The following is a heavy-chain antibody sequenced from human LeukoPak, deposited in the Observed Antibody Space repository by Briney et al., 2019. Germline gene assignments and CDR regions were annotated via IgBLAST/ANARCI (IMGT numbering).Heavy chain of an antibody. Sequence: SVKVSCKASGGTFSSYAISWVRQAPGQGLEWMGRIIPIFGTANYAQKFQGRVTITTDESTSTAYMELSSLRSEDTAVYYCASVEQWLDAFDIWGPGTMVTVSS. CDR1: GGTFSSYA. V-gene: IGHV1-69*05. CDR2: IIPIFGTA. D-gene: IGHD6-19*01. CDR3: ASVEQWLDAFDI. J-gene: IGHJ3*02.